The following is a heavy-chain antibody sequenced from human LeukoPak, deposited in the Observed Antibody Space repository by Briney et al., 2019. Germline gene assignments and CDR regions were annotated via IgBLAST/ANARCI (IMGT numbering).Heavy chain of an antibody. J-gene: IGHJ5*02. CDR2: ISWNSGGI. CDR1: GFTFDDYA. D-gene: IGHD3-22*01. V-gene: IGHV3-9*01. Sequence: GGSLRLSCAASGFTFDDYAMHWVRQAPGKGLEWVSGISWNSGGIVYADSVKGRFTISRDNAKKSVYLEMNSLRAEGTAVYYCASDSSGYFGPWGQGTLVTVSS. CDR3: ASDSSGYFGP.